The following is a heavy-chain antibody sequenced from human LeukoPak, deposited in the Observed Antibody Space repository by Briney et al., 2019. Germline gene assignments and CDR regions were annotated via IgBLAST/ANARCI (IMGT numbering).Heavy chain of an antibody. D-gene: IGHD2-15*01. J-gene: IGHJ4*02. CDR3: TTGIV. CDR1: GFTFGDYA. V-gene: IGHV3-15*01. CDR2: IKSKTDGGTT. Sequence: PGGSLRLSCTASGFTFGDYAMSWVRQAPGKGLEWVDRIKSKTDGGTTDYAAPVKGRFTISRDDSKNTLYLQMNSLKTEDTAVYYCTTGIVWGQGTLVTVSS.